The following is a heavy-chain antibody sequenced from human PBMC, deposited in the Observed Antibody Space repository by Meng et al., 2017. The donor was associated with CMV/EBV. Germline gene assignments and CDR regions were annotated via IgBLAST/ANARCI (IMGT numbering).Heavy chain of an antibody. D-gene: IGHD3-3*01. Sequence: ASVKVSCKASGYTFTGYYMHWVRQAPGQGLEWMGWINPNSGGTNYAQKFQGRVTMTRDTSISTAYMELSSVTAADTAVYYCARGVYDFWSGYYPKYYFDYWGQGTLVTVSS. V-gene: IGHV1-2*02. J-gene: IGHJ4*02. CDR3: ARGVYDFWSGYYPKYYFDY. CDR1: GYTFTGYY. CDR2: INPNSGGT.